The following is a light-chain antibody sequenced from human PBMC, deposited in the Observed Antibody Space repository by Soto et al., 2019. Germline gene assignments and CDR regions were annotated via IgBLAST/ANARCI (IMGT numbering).Light chain of an antibody. J-gene: IGKJ1*01. CDR1: QSVSSSY. Sequence: EIVLTQSPGTLSLSPGERATLSCRASQSVSSSYLAWYQQKPGQAPRLLIYGASSRATGIPDRFSGSGSGTDLTLTISRLEPEYFALYYCQQYGSSTPWTFGQGTKVDIK. CDR3: QQYGSSTPWT. CDR2: GAS. V-gene: IGKV3-20*01.